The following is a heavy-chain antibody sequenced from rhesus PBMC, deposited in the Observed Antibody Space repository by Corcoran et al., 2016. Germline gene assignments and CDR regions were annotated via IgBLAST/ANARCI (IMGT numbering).Heavy chain of an antibody. J-gene: IGHJ4*01. CDR2: MRNKAKGGTA. CDR1: GFIFSDYY. Sequence: EVQLVESGGGLVQPGGSLRLSCAASGFIFSDYYMSWVRQAPGKGPGWVGFMRNKAKGGTAEYAASVTGRFTISRDDSKSIASLQMNSLKTEDTAVYYCARGINTWVFDYWGQGVLVTVSS. V-gene: IGHV3S22*01. CDR3: ARGINTWVFDY. D-gene: IGHD5-24*01.